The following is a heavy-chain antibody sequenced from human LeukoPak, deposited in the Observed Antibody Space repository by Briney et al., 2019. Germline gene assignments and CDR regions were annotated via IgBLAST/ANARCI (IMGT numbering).Heavy chain of an antibody. Sequence: PGGSLRLSCAASGFTFSSYSMNWVRQAPGKGLEWVSSISSSSSYIYYADSAKGRFTISRDNAKNSLYLQMNSLRAEDTAVYYCARVGLGYYGSGFYYYYMDVWGKGTTVTISS. D-gene: IGHD3-10*01. CDR2: ISSSSSYI. CDR3: ARVGLGYYGSGFYYYYMDV. V-gene: IGHV3-21*01. J-gene: IGHJ6*03. CDR1: GFTFSSYS.